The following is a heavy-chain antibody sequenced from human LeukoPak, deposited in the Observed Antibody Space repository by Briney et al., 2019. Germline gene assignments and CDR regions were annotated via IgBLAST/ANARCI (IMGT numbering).Heavy chain of an antibody. CDR1: GFTFSSYW. D-gene: IGHD6-13*01. V-gene: IGHV3-7*03. J-gene: IGHJ4*02. Sequence: PGGSLRLSCAASGFTFSSYWMTWVRQVPGKGLEWVASIKPDGSEKYYVDSVKGRSTISRDNAKNSLYLQMNSLRAEDTAVYYCARPIAAAGSWGQGTLVTVSS. CDR3: ARPIAAAGS. CDR2: IKPDGSEK.